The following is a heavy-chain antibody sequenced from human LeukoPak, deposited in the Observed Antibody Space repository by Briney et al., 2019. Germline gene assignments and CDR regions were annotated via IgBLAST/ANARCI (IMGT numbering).Heavy chain of an antibody. CDR3: ARSIVVVPAAINYFDY. D-gene: IGHD2-2*02. CDR1: GFTFSSYA. CDR2: ISGSGGRT. J-gene: IGHJ4*02. V-gene: IGHV3-23*01. Sequence: SGGSLRLSCAASGFTFSSYAMSWVRQAPGKGLEWVSVISGSGGRTYYADSVKGRFTISRDNAKNSLYLQMNSLRAEDTAVYYCARSIVVVPAAINYFDYWGQGTLVTVSS.